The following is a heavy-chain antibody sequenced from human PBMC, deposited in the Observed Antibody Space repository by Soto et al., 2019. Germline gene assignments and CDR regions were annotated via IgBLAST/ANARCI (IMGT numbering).Heavy chain of an antibody. Sequence: QLQLQESGPGLVKPSETLSLTCTVSGGSISSSSYYWGWIRQPPGKGLEWIGSIHYSGSTYYNPSLKSRVTISEDTSKNQLSLKMSSVTAADTAVYYCASRPLGVVTGSLYFNYWGQGTLVTVSS. J-gene: IGHJ4*02. CDR1: GGSISSSSYY. D-gene: IGHD2-21*02. CDR3: ASRPLGVVTGSLYFNY. CDR2: IHYSGST. V-gene: IGHV4-39*01.